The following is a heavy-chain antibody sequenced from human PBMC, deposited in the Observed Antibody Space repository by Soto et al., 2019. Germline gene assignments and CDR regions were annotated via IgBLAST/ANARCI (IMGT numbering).Heavy chain of an antibody. J-gene: IGHJ6*02. CDR2: IWYDGTST. CDR1: GFSFNFYG. Sequence: QMQLEESGGGVXXXGGSXXLSCGSSGFSFNFYGMHWVRQAPGXGLXXXAFIWYDGTSTLYADSVKGRFTISRDXSXXXXXXXXXXXXXXXXXXXXXARDGTPQVFMEKGHYNYYSGMDAWGQGTTVLVSS. CDR3: ARDGTPQVFMEKGHYNYYSGMDA. V-gene: IGHV3-30*02. D-gene: IGHD3-3*01.